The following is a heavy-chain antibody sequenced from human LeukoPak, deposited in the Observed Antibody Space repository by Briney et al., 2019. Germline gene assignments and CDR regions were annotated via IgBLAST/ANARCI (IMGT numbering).Heavy chain of an antibody. V-gene: IGHV3-23*01. CDR2: ISGSGGST. CDR3: AKCRVGELCYYGMDV. D-gene: IGHD3-10*01. Sequence: PGGSLRLSCAASGFTFSSYAMSWVRQAPGKGLEWVSAISGSGGSTYYADSGKGRFTISRDNSKNTLYLQMNSLRAEDTAVYYCAKCRVGELCYYGMDVWGQGTTVTVSS. J-gene: IGHJ6*02. CDR1: GFTFSSYA.